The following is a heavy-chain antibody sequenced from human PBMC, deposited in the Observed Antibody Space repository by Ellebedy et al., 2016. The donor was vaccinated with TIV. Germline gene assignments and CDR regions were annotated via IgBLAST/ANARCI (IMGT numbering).Heavy chain of an antibody. V-gene: IGHV1-2*02. Sequence: ASVTVSCKASRYTFTGYYMHWVRQAPGQGLEWMGWINPNSCGTSYAQKFQGRVTMTRDAPISTAYMELSRLRSDDTAVYYCARSHHCDWLSMDVWGQGTTVTVSS. J-gene: IGHJ6*02. CDR3: ARSHHCDWLSMDV. CDR1: RYTFTGYY. D-gene: IGHD3-9*01. CDR2: INPNSCGT.